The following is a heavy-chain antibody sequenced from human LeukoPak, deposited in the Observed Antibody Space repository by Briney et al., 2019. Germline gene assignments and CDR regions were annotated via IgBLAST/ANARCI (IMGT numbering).Heavy chain of an antibody. D-gene: IGHD1-1*01. CDR2: MSPNSGDT. V-gene: IGHV1-8*01. CDR3: ASNPPNTGDFYY. Sequence: ASARVSCKPSGYTFTNLDINWLRQAPGQGLEWMGWMSPNSGDTGYAQKFQGRVSMTRDIFKSTAYMELSSLRSEDTAIYYCASNPPNTGDFYYWGLGTLVTVSS. CDR1: GYTFTNLD. J-gene: IGHJ4*02.